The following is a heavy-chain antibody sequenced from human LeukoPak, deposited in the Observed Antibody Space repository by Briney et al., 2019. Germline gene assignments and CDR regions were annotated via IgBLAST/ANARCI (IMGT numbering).Heavy chain of an antibody. CDR3: ARLAYCSNDVCYSNYYYSMDV. Sequence: GESLKVSCKGSAYTFSSYWIGWVRQMPGKGLEWMGIIYPDDSDTRYSPFFQGQVTISADKSISTAYLQWSSLKASDTAMYYCARLAYCSNDVCYSNYYYSMDVWGKGTTVTVSS. D-gene: IGHD2-8*01. CDR2: IYPDDSDT. CDR1: AYTFSSYW. V-gene: IGHV5-51*01. J-gene: IGHJ6*03.